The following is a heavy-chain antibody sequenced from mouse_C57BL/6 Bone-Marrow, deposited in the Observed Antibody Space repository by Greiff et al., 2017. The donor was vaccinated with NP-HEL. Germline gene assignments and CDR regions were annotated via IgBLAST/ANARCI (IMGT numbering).Heavy chain of an antibody. CDR2: ISSGGSYT. V-gene: IGHV5-6*01. Sequence: EVKLMESGGDLVKPGGSLKLSCAASGFTFSSYGMSWVRQTPDKRLEWVATISSGGSYTYYPDSVKGRFTISRDNAKNTLYLQMSSLKSDDTAMYYCARHGGLRRSWFAYWGQGTLVTVSA. CDR1: GFTFSSYG. CDR3: ARHGGLRRSWFAY. J-gene: IGHJ3*01. D-gene: IGHD2-4*01.